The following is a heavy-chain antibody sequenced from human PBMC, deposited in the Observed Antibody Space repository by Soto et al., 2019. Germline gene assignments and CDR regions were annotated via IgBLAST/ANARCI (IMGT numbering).Heavy chain of an antibody. CDR3: ARAKFQDIVVVVAARSNWFDP. CDR1: GGSFSGYY. CDR2: INHSGST. J-gene: IGHJ5*02. D-gene: IGHD2-15*01. Sequence: SETLSLTCAVYGGSFSGYYWSWIRQPPGKGLEWIGEINHSGSTNYNPSLKSRVTISVDTSKNQFSLKLSSVTAADTAVYYCARAKFQDIVVVVAARSNWFDPWGQGTLVTVAS. V-gene: IGHV4-34*01.